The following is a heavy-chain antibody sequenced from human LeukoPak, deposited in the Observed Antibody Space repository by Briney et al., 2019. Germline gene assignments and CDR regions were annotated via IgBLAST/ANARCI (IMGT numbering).Heavy chain of an antibody. V-gene: IGHV3-48*04. J-gene: IGHJ4*02. Sequence: GGSLRLSCAASGFTFSSYSMNWVRQAPGKGLEWVSYISSSSSTIYYADSVKGRFTISRDNAKNSLYLQMNSLRAEDTAVYYCARAADDILTGYTFDYWGQGTLVTVSS. CDR3: ARAADDILTGYTFDY. D-gene: IGHD3-9*01. CDR1: GFTFSSYS. CDR2: ISSSSSTI.